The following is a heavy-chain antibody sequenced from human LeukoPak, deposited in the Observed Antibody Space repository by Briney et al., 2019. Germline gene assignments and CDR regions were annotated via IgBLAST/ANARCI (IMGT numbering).Heavy chain of an antibody. Sequence: PGGSLRLSCAVSGFTFSSYWMHWVRQAPGKGLEWVSSINSGSTYTYYTESVKGRFTVSRDNAKNSLFLQMNSLRAEDTAIYYCARSLTTLTYEGYWGQGTLVTVSS. CDR1: GFTFSSYW. CDR2: INSGSTYT. D-gene: IGHD1-1*01. CDR3: ARSLTTLTYEGY. V-gene: IGHV3-21*01. J-gene: IGHJ4*02.